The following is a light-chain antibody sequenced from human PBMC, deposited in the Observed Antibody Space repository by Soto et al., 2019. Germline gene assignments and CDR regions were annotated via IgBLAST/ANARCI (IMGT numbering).Light chain of an antibody. V-gene: IGKV1-6*01. Sequence: IQMTQSPSSLSASVGDRVTITCRASQGIRNDLGWYQQKPGKAPKLLIYAASSLQSGVPSRFSGSGSGTDFTLTISSLQPDDSATYYCQHYSLYSPWTFGQGTKVDIK. CDR3: QHYSLYSPWT. CDR2: AAS. CDR1: QGIRND. J-gene: IGKJ1*01.